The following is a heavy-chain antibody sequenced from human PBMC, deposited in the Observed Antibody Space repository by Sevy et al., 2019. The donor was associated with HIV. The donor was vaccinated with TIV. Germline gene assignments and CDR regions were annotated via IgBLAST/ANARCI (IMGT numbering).Heavy chain of an antibody. J-gene: IGHJ4*02. D-gene: IGHD2-8*01. CDR2: FSFGCGKI. CDR1: GFAFYEYS. Sequence: GGSLRLSCAASGFAFYEYSMSWIRQAPGKGLEWVATFSFGCGKINYADSVKGRFTISRDNSKNSFYLQMDNLRVEDTALYYCAREGCSRPHDYWGQGTLVTVSS. CDR3: AREGCSRPHDY. V-gene: IGHV3-23*01.